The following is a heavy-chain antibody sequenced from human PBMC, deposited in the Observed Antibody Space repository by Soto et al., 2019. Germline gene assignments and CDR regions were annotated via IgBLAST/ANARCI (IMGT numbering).Heavy chain of an antibody. V-gene: IGHV4-31*03. CDR2: IYYSGST. CDR3: ARGGSVDTAMFDY. CDR1: GGSISSGGYY. J-gene: IGHJ4*02. Sequence: SETLSLTCTVSGGSISSGGYYWSWIRQHPGKGLEWIGYIYYSGSTYYNPSLKSRVTISVDTSKNQFSLKLSSVTAADTAVYYCARGGSVDTAMFDYWGQGTLVTVSS. D-gene: IGHD5-18*01.